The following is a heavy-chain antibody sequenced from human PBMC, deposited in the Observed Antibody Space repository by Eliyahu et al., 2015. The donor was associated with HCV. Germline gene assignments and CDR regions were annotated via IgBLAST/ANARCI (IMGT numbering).Heavy chain of an antibody. D-gene: IGHD3-22*01. CDR2: IYYSGST. V-gene: IGHV4-39*01. CDR3: ARQRYYDSSGYYYEFDY. Sequence: QLQLQESGPGLVKPSETLSLTCTVSGGSISSSSYYWGWIRQPPGKGLEWIGSIYYSGSTYYNPSLKSRVTISVDTSKNQFSLKLSSVTAADTAVYYCARQRYYDSSGYYYEFDYWGQGTLVTVSS. J-gene: IGHJ4*02. CDR1: GGSISSSSYY.